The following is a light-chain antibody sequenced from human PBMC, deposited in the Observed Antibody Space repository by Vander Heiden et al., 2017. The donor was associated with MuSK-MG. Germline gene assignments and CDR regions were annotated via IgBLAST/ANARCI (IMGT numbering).Light chain of an antibody. CDR2: DAS. J-gene: IGKJ3*01. Sequence: DIQMTQSPSSLSASVGDRVTITCQASQDISNYLNWYQQKPGRAPKLLIYDASNLETGVPSRFSGSGSGTDFTFTISSRQPEDIAPYYCQQYENLPRSTFGPGTKVDIK. V-gene: IGKV1-33*01. CDR3: QQYENLPRST. CDR1: QDISNY.